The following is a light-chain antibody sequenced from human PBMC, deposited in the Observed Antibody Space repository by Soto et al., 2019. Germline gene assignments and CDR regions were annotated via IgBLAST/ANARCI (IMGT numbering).Light chain of an antibody. CDR1: QSVSSN. CDR2: GAS. Sequence: EIVMRQSPATLSVSPGERATLSCRASQSVSSNLAWYQQKPGQAPMLLIYGASTRATGIPARFSGSGSGTEFTLTISSLQSEDFAVYFCQQYNNSPDTLGRATHVDIK. V-gene: IGKV3-15*01. J-gene: IGKJ3*01. CDR3: QQYNNSPDT.